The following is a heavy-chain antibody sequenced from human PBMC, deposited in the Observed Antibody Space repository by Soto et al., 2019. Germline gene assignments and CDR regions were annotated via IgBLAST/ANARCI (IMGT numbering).Heavy chain of an antibody. V-gene: IGHV1-24*01. D-gene: IGHD3-16*02. J-gene: IGHJ3*02. Sequence: QVQLVQSGAEVKKPGASVKVSCKVSGYTLTELSMHWVRQAPGKGLEWMGGFDPEDGETIYAQKFQGRVTMTEDTSTDTAYMELSSLRSDDTAVYYCATDHLITFGGVIVSCAFDIWGQGTMVTVSS. CDR2: FDPEDGET. CDR3: ATDHLITFGGVIVSCAFDI. CDR1: GYTLTELS.